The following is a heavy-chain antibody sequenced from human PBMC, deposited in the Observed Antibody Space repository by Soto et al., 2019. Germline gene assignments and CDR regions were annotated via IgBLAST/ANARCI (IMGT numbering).Heavy chain of an antibody. CDR2: ITSSGVST. D-gene: IGHD3-22*01. CDR1: GFTFSSYA. V-gene: IGHV3-23*01. Sequence: EVQLLESGGGLVQPGGSLRLSCAASGFTFSSYAMTWVRQAPGKGLEWVSAITSSGVSTYYADSVKGRFTISRDNSKNTLYLQMNSLRAEDTAVYYCAKVVIRYWYFDLWGRGTLVTVSS. J-gene: IGHJ2*01. CDR3: AKVVIRYWYFDL.